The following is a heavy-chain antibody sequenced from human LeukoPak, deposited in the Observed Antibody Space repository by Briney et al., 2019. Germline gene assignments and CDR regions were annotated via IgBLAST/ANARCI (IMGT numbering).Heavy chain of an antibody. J-gene: IGHJ3*02. D-gene: IGHD2-2*01. CDR3: ARDGLRSCTSSSCYPGEDAFDI. CDR2: INTNTGNP. V-gene: IGHV7-4-1*02. Sequence: ASVKVSCKASGYTINSYAMNWVRQAPGQGLEWMAWINTNTGNPTYAQGFTGRFVFSLDTSISTAYLNISGLKAEDTAVYYCARDGLRSCTSSSCYPGEDAFDIWGQGTMVTVSS. CDR1: GYTINSYA.